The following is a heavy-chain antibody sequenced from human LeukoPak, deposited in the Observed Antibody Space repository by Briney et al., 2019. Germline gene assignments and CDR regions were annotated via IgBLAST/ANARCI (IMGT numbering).Heavy chain of an antibody. J-gene: IGHJ4*02. CDR2: MNPNSGNA. CDR3: ARGRTTVVTRVFGY. CDR1: GYTFTSYD. D-gene: IGHD4-23*01. V-gene: IGHV1-8*01. Sequence: ASVKVSCKASGYTFTSYDINWVRQANGQGLEWTGWMNPNSGNAGYAQKFQGRVTMTRNTSIRTAYMELSSLSSGDTAVYCCARGRTTVVTRVFGYWGQGTLVTVSS.